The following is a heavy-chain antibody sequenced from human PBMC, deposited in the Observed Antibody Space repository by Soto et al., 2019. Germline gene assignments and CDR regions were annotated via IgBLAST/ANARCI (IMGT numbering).Heavy chain of an antibody. V-gene: IGHV4-39*01. CDR3: ARQQLWFYFDY. D-gene: IGHD5-18*01. J-gene: IGHJ4*02. CDR1: GGSISYYY. CDR2: IYYSGST. Sequence: PSDTLSLTCPVAGGSISYYYWGWIRQPPGKGLEWIGSIYYSGSTYYNPSLKSRVTISVDTSKNQFSLKLSSVTAADTAVYYCARQQLWFYFDYWGQGTLVTVSS.